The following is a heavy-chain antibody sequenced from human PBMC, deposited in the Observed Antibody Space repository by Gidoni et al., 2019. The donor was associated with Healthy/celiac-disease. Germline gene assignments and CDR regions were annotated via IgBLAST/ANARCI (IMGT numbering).Heavy chain of an antibody. CDR1: GGHFSSYA. D-gene: IGHD2-2*01. V-gene: IGHV1-69*01. CDR3: ARDRCSSTSCYSQARIDWYFDL. J-gene: IGHJ2*01. Sequence: QVQLVQSGAEVKKPGSSVQVSCKASGGHFSSYATSWVRQAPGKGLEWMGGIIPIFGTANYAQKFQGRVTITADESTSTAYMELSSLRSEDTAVYYCARDRCSSTSCYSQARIDWYFDLWGRGTLVTVSS. CDR2: IIPIFGTA.